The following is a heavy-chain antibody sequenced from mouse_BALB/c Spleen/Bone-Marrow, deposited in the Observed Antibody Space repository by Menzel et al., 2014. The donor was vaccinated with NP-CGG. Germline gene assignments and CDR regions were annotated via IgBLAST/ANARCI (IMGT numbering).Heavy chain of an antibody. D-gene: IGHD2-3*01. CDR3: ARYDVYFDY. J-gene: IGHJ2*01. CDR2: INPGSGST. V-gene: IGHV1-54*01. Sequence: VQLQQSGAELVRPGTSVKASCKASGYAFTDYLMEWLKQRPGQGLEWIGVINPGSGSTNYNEKFKDKATLTADKSSSTAYMQLSSLTSDDSAVYFCARYDVYFDYWGQGTILAVSS. CDR1: GYAFTDYL.